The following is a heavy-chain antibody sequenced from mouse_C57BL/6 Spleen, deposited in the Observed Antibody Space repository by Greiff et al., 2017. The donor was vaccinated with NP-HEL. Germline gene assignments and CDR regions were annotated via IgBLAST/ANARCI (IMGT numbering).Heavy chain of an antibody. Sequence: VQLRQSGAELVRPGSSVKLSCKASGYTFTSYWMHWVKQRPIQGLEWIGNIDPSDSETHYNQKFKDKATLTVDKSSSTAYMQLSSLTSEDSAVYYCARRDDGYYYYWGQGTLVTVSA. CDR2: IDPSDSET. V-gene: IGHV1-52*01. J-gene: IGHJ3*01. D-gene: IGHD2-3*01. CDR1: GYTFTSYW. CDR3: ARRDDGYYYY.